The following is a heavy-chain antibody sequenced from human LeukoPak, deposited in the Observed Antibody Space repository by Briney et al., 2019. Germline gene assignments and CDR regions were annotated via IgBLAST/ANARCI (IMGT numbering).Heavy chain of an antibody. CDR3: AKDPYYYDSSGYPDH. J-gene: IGHJ5*02. D-gene: IGHD3-22*01. CDR1: GFTFSSYA. Sequence: AGGSLRLSCAASGFTFSSYAMSWVRQASGKGLEWVSAISGSGGSTYYADSVKGRFTISRDNSKNTLYLQMNSLRAEDTAVYYCAKDPYYYDSSGYPDHWGQGTLVTVSS. V-gene: IGHV3-23*01. CDR2: ISGSGGST.